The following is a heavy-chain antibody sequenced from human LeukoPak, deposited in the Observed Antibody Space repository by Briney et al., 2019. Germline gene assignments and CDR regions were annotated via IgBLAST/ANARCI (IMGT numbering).Heavy chain of an antibody. J-gene: IGHJ4*02. CDR2: INWNGGST. CDR1: GFTFDDYG. D-gene: IGHD4-17*01. CDR3: ARDPPYGDYGGGLDY. Sequence: GGSLRLSCAASGFTFDDYGMSWVRQAPGKGLEWVSGINWNGGSTGYADSVKGRFTISRDNAKNSLYLQMNSLRAEDTALYYCARDPPYGDYGGGLDYWGQGTLVTVSS. V-gene: IGHV3-20*04.